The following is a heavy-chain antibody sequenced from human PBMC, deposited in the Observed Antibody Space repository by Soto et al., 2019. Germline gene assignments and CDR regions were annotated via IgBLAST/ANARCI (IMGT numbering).Heavy chain of an antibody. V-gene: IGHV3-48*02. CDR1: GFSFSSYS. CDR3: SISYRCPPNWFHP. J-gene: IGHJ5*02. CDR2: ISSSSSTI. Sequence: GGSLRLCCAASGFSFSSYSMNWVRQAPGKGLEWVSYISSSSSTIYYADSVKGRFTISRDNAKNSLYLQMNSLRDEDTAVYYCSISYRCPPNWFHPSGPGPLVSVFS. D-gene: IGHD2-15*01.